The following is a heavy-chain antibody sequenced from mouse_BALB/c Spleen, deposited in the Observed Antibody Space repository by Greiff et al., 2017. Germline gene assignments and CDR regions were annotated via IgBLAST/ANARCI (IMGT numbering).Heavy chain of an antibody. D-gene: IGHD2-14*01. V-gene: IGHV1-54*03. J-gene: IGHJ4*01. Sequence: QVQLQQSGAELVRPGTSVKVSCKASGYAFTNYLIEWVKQRPGQGLEWIGVINPGSGGTNYNEKFKGKATLTADKSSSTAYMQLSSLTSDDSAVYFCARAAYDDAMDYWGQGTSVTVSS. CDR1: GYAFTNYL. CDR3: ARAAYDDAMDY. CDR2: INPGSGGT.